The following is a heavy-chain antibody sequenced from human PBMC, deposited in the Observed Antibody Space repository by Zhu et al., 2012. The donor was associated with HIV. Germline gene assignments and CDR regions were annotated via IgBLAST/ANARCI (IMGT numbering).Heavy chain of an antibody. D-gene: IGHD3-3*01. CDR2: VHHSGKS. V-gene: IGHV4-34*01. CDR1: GGSFNDFW. Sequence: QVQLQQWGAGLMKPSETLSLTCAVYGGSFNDFWWTWIRETPGNGLEWIGEVHHSGKSNYRPSLNNRVILSVDPSKPILPEVEICDRRGRGCVFCARSLYDDVWHTVGGYRLVSRHGMDVWGQGTTV. CDR3: ARSLYDDVWHTVGGYRLVSRHGMDV. J-gene: IGHJ6*02.